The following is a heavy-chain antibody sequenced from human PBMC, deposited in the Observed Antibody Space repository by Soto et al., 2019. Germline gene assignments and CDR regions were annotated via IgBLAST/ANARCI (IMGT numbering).Heavy chain of an antibody. D-gene: IGHD6-13*01. CDR3: ARVDSSSWYYFDY. Sequence: GGSLRLSCAASGFTVSSNYMSWVRQAPGKGLEWVSVIYSGGSTYYADSVKGRFTISRDNSKNTLYLQMNSLRAEDTAVYYCARVDSSSWYYFDYWGQGTLVTVSS. J-gene: IGHJ4*02. V-gene: IGHV3-53*01. CDR2: IYSGGST. CDR1: GFTVSSNY.